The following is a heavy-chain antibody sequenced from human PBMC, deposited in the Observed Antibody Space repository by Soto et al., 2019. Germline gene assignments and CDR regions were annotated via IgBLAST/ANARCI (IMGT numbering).Heavy chain of an antibody. CDR2: ITHSGST. CDR1: GGSFSGYY. J-gene: IGHJ4*02. Sequence: SETLSLTCAVYGGSFSGYYWMWIRQPPGKGLEWIGEITHSGSTNYNPSLKSRVTISVDTSKKQFSLKLSSVTAADTAVYYCARGPQRFSDDYWGQGTLVTVSS. V-gene: IGHV4-34*01. D-gene: IGHD3-3*01. CDR3: ARGPQRFSDDY.